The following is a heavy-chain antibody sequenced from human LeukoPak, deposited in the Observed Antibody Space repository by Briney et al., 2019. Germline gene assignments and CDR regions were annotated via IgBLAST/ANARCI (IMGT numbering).Heavy chain of an antibody. CDR3: ARVWELLAFDI. CDR1: GYTFTGYY. J-gene: IGHJ3*02. CDR2: INPNSGGT. Sequence: ASVKVSCKASGYTFTGYYMHWVRQAPGQGLEWMGWINPNSGGTNYAQKFQGWATMTRDTSISTAYMELSRLRSDDTAVYYCARVWELLAFDIWGQGTMVTVSS. D-gene: IGHD1-26*01. V-gene: IGHV1-2*04.